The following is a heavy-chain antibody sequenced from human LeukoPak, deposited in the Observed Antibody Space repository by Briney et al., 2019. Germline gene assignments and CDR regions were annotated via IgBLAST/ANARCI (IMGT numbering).Heavy chain of an antibody. Sequence: PSETLSLTCTVSGGSISGYYWSWIRQPPGKGLEWIGEINHSGSTNYNPSLKSRVTISVDTSKNQFSLKLSSVTAADTAVYYCARGAIAVAGSFDYWGQGTLVTVSS. D-gene: IGHD6-19*01. CDR1: GGSISGYY. CDR2: INHSGST. V-gene: IGHV4-34*01. CDR3: ARGAIAVAGSFDY. J-gene: IGHJ4*02.